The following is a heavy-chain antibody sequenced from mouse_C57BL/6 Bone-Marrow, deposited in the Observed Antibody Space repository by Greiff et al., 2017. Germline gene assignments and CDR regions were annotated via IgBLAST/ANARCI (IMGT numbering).Heavy chain of an antibody. Sequence: VQLQQSGPELVKPGASVKISCKASGYTFTDYYMNWVKQSHGKSLEWIGDINPNNGGTSYNQKFKGKATLTVDKSSSTAYMELRILTSEDSAVYYCARNYGSSSYWGQGTTLTVSS. CDR2: INPNNGGT. CDR3: ARNYGSSSY. J-gene: IGHJ2*01. V-gene: IGHV1-26*01. D-gene: IGHD1-1*01. CDR1: GYTFTDYY.